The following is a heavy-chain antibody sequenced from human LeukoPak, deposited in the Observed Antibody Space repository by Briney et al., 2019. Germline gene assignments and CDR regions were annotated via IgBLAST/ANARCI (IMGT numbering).Heavy chain of an antibody. CDR1: GFSFPNAW. CDR3: TTVTGVGASTSR. Sequence: GGSLRLSCAVSGFSFPNAWLSWVRQAPGKGLEWVGRIKGTSEGAATDYAAPVEGRFTISKDDSKKTMYLQMNSLKTEDTAVYYCTTVTGVGASTSRGGQGTLVTVSS. J-gene: IGHJ4*02. D-gene: IGHD1-26*01. V-gene: IGHV3-15*01. CDR2: IKGTSEGAAT.